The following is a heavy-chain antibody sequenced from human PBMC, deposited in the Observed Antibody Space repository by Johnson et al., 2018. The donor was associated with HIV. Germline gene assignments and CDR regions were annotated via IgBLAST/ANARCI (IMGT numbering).Heavy chain of an antibody. CDR1: GFTFSTYA. V-gene: IGHV3-NL1*01. Sequence: QVQLVESGGGVVQPGRSLRLSCTASGFTFSTYAMHWVRRAPGKGLEWVSRINSDVSSTNYADSVKGRFTISRDNSKNSLYLQMNSPRAEDTAVYYCAREGPPRAFDIWGQGTMVTVSS. J-gene: IGHJ3*02. CDR3: AREGPPRAFDI. CDR2: INSDVSST.